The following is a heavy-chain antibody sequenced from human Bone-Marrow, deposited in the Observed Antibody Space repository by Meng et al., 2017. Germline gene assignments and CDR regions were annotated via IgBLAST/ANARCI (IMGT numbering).Heavy chain of an antibody. CDR2: TWYDGSNK. Sequence: GASLKISCAASGFTFSSYGMHWVRQAPGKGLEWVAVTWYDGSNKYYADSVKGRFTISRDNSKNTLYLQMNSRRAEDTAVYYCARVGYSGSYYFDYWGQGTLVTGAS. CDR1: GFTFSSYG. J-gene: IGHJ4*02. D-gene: IGHD1-26*01. CDR3: ARVGYSGSYYFDY. V-gene: IGHV3-33*01.